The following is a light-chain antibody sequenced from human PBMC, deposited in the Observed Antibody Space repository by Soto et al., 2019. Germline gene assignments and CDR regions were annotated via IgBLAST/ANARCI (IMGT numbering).Light chain of an antibody. V-gene: IGLV2-23*02. CDR1: SSDVGTYNL. CDR3: CSYAGSSMFV. J-gene: IGLJ2*01. Sequence: QSVLTQPGSVCGSPGQSITISCTGSSSDVGTYNLVSWYQHHPGKAPKLMISEVVKRPSGVSNRFSGSKSGNTASLTISGLQAEDEADYYCCSYAGSSMFVFGGGTKGTVL. CDR2: EVV.